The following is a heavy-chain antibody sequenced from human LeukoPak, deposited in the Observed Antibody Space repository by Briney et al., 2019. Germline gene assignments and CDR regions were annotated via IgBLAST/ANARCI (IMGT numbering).Heavy chain of an antibody. V-gene: IGHV1-2*02. Sequence: ASVKVSCKASGYTFTGYYMHWVRQAPGQGLEWMGWINPNSGGTNYAQKFQGRVTMTRDTSISTAYMELSRLRSDDTAVYYCAIWGDSSDFPYYFDYWGQGTLVTVSS. CDR3: AIWGDSSDFPYYFDY. CDR2: INPNSGGT. D-gene: IGHD3-22*01. CDR1: GYTFTGYY. J-gene: IGHJ4*02.